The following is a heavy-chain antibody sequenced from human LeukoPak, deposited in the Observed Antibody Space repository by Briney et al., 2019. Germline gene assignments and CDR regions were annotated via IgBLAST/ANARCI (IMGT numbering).Heavy chain of an antibody. V-gene: IGHV1-2*06. CDR1: GYTFTSYG. CDR3: ASRAASVTLGY. Sequence: ASVKVSCKASGYTFTSYGISWVRQAPGQGLEWMGRINPNSGDTNYAQKFQGRVTMTRDTSINTAYLDLSALKSDDTAVYYCASRAASVTLGYWGQGTLVTVSS. J-gene: IGHJ4*02. CDR2: INPNSGDT. D-gene: IGHD2-15*01.